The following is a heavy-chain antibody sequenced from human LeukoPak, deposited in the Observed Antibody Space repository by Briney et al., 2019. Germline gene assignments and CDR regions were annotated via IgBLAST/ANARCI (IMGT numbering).Heavy chain of an antibody. CDR3: ARSHTAMGSNDAFDI. CDR1: GGTFSSYT. CDR2: IIPILGIA. V-gene: IGHV1-69*02. Sequence: GASVKVSCKASGGTFSSYTISWVRQAPGQGLEWMGRIIPILGIANYAQKFQGRVTITADKSTGTAYMELSSLRSEDTAVYYCARSHTAMGSNDAFDIWGQGTMVTVSS. J-gene: IGHJ3*02. D-gene: IGHD5-18*01.